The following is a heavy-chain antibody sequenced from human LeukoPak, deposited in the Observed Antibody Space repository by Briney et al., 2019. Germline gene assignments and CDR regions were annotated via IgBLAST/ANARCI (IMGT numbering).Heavy chain of an antibody. CDR2: IYYSGST. Sequence: PSQTLPLTCTVSGGSISSYYWSWIRQPPGKGLEWIGYIYYSGSTNYHPSLKSRVTISVDTSKNQFSLKLSSVTAADTAVYYCARGLTTVTTRWFDPWGQGTLVTVSS. CDR1: GGSISSYY. D-gene: IGHD4-17*01. J-gene: IGHJ5*02. V-gene: IGHV4-59*01. CDR3: ARGLTTVTTRWFDP.